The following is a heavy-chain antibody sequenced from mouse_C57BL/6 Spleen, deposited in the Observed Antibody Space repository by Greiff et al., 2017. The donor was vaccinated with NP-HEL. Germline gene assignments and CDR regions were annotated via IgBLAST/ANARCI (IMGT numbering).Heavy chain of an antibody. D-gene: IGHD1-1*01. J-gene: IGHJ1*03. CDR1: GYTFTSYW. V-gene: IGHV1-50*01. CDR2: IDPSDSYT. CDR3: ARGGYHYGSEGYFDV. Sequence: QVQLKQPGAELVKPGASVKLSCKASGYTFTSYWMQWVKQRPGQGLEWIGEIDPSDSYTNYNQKFKGKATLTVDTSSSTAYMQLSSLTSEDSAVYYCARGGYHYGSEGYFDVWGTGTTVTVSS.